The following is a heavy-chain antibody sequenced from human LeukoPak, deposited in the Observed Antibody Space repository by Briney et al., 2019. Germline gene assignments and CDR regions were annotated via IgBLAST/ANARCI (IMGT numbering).Heavy chain of an antibody. CDR2: INPNSGGT. CDR1: GYTFTGYY. V-gene: IGHV1-2*02. D-gene: IGHD2-15*01. CDR3: ARERTLTSCYDY. Sequence: ASVKASCKASGYTFTGYYMHWVRQAPGQGLEWMGRINPNSGGTNYAQKFQGRVTMTRDTSISTAYMELSRLRSDDTAVYYCARERTLTSCYDYWGQGTLVTVSS. J-gene: IGHJ4*02.